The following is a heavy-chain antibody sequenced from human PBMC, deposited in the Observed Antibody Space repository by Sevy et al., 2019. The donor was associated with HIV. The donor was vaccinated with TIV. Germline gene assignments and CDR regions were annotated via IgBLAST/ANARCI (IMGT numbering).Heavy chain of an antibody. J-gene: IGHJ4*02. CDR1: GFSLSTSGVG. D-gene: IGHD6-6*01. Sequence: SGPTLVNPTQTLTLTCTFSGFSLSTSGVGVGWIRQPPGKALEWLALIYWNDDKRYSPSLKSRVTITKDTSKNQVVLTMTNMDPVDTATYYCAHSLPSSIAARPYYFDYWGQGTLVTVSS. V-gene: IGHV2-5*01. CDR3: AHSLPSSIAARPYYFDY. CDR2: IYWNDDK.